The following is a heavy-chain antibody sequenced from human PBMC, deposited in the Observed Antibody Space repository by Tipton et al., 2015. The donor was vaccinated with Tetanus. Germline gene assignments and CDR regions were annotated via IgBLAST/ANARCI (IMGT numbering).Heavy chain of an antibody. D-gene: IGHD3-10*01. CDR1: GFTFSDYG. J-gene: IGHJ6*02. CDR3: AKGAKRWAFYGSGAFYLGRYGMDV. CDR2: ILSDGSTK. Sequence: SLRLSCAASGFTFSDYGMHWVRQAPGTGLEWVAVILSDGSTKFYADSVKARFTIFRDNSKNTVFLQMNSLRVEDTAVYYCAKGAKRWAFYGSGAFYLGRYGMDVWGQGTTVTVSS. V-gene: IGHV3-30*18.